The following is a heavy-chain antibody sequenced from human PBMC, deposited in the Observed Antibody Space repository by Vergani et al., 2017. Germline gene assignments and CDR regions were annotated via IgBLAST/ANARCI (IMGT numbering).Heavy chain of an antibody. CDR3: ARGGLSAGYYYGSGSYRRRYYWFDP. V-gene: IGHV4-39*01. J-gene: IGHJ5*02. CDR1: GGSISSSSYY. D-gene: IGHD3-10*01. CDR2: IYYSGST. Sequence: QLQLQESGPGLVKPSETLSLTCTVSGGSISSSSYYWGWIRQPPGKGLEWIGSIYYSGSTYYNPSLKSRVTISVDTSKNQFSLKLSSVTAADTAVYYCARGGLSAGYYYGSGSYRRRYYWFDPWGQGTLVTVSS.